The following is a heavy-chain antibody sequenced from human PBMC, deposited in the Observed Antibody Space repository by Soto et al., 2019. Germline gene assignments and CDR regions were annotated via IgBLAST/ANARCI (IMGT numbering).Heavy chain of an antibody. CDR2: IYYSGST. CDR3: ARVGPLYCSSTSCYVERFDY. V-gene: IGHV4-31*03. D-gene: IGHD2-2*01. CDR1: GGSISSGGYY. J-gene: IGHJ4*02. Sequence: PSETLSLTCTVSGGSISSGGYYWSWIRQHPGKGLEWIGYIYYSGSTYYNPSLKSRVTISVDTSKNQFSLKLSSVTAADTAVYYCARVGPLYCSSTSCYVERFDYWGQGTLVTVSS.